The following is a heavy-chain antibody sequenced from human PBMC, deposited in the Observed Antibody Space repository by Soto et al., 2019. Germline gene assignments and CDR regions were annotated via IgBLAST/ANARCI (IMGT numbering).Heavy chain of an antibody. J-gene: IGHJ6*02. CDR2: IWYDGSNK. Sequence: QVQLVESGGGVVQPGRSLRLSCAASGFTFSSYGMHWVREAPGKGLEWVAVIWYDGSNKYYADSVKGRFTISRDNSKNTLDLQMNSRRAEDTAVYYCARDQAPADSYALYYYYGMDVWGQGTTVTVSS. D-gene: IGHD5-18*01. CDR3: ARDQAPADSYALYYYYGMDV. CDR1: GFTFSSYG. V-gene: IGHV3-33*01.